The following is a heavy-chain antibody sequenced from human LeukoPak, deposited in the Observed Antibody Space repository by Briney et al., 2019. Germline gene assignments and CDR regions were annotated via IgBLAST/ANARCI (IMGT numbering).Heavy chain of an antibody. Sequence: SETLSLTCTVSGGSISSSSYYWGWIRQPLGKGLEWIGSIYYSGSTYYNPSLKSRVTISVDTSKNQFSLKLSSVTAADTAVYYCARDRGGYYDSSNWFDPWGQGTLVTVSS. D-gene: IGHD3-22*01. V-gene: IGHV4-39*07. J-gene: IGHJ5*02. CDR2: IYYSGST. CDR3: ARDRGGYYDSSNWFDP. CDR1: GGSISSSSYY.